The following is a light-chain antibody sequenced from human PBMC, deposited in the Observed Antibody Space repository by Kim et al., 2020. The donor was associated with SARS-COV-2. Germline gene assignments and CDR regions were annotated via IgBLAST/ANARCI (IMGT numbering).Light chain of an antibody. CDR3: QQGYSTFA. Sequence: DIQMTQSPSSLSASVGDRVTITCRASQSISSYLNWYQQKPGKAPKLLIYAASSLQSGVPSRFSGSGYGTDFTLTISSLQPEDFATYYCQQGYSTFAICPGTKGDIK. J-gene: IGKJ3*01. CDR1: QSISSY. CDR2: AAS. V-gene: IGKV1-39*01.